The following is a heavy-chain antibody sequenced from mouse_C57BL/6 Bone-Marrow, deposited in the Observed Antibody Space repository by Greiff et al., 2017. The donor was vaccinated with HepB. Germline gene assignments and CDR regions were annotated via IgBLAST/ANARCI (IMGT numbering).Heavy chain of an antibody. V-gene: IGHV5-6*01. Sequence: EVTLVESGGDLVKPGGSLKLSCAASGFTFSSYGMSWVRQTPDKRLEWVGTIRSGGSYTYYPDSLKGRFTITRDNAKNTPYLQMSSLKSEDSAVYYCASPFYYGSSSYYAMDYWGQGTTVTVSS. CDR3: ASPFYYGSSSYYAMDY. CDR1: GFTFSSYG. D-gene: IGHD1-1*01. CDR2: IRSGGSYT. J-gene: IGHJ4*01.